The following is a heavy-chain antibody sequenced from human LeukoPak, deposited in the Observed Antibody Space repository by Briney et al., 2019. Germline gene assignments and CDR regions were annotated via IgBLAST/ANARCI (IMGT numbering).Heavy chain of an antibody. J-gene: IGHJ3*02. D-gene: IGHD5-18*01. CDR1: GFTFSSYA. CDR3: ARASSGPGYNAFDI. Sequence: GGSLRLSCAASGFTFSSYAMHWVRQAPGKGLEWVAVISYDGSNKYYADSVKGRFTISRDNSKNTLYLQMNSLRAEDTAVYYCARASSGPGYNAFDIWGQGTMVTVSS. CDR2: ISYDGSNK. V-gene: IGHV3-30-3*01.